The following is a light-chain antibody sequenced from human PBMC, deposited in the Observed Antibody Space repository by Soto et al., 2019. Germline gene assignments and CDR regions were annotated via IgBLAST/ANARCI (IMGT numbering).Light chain of an antibody. Sequence: SYELTQPPSVSVSPGQTARITCSGDALPKQYAYWYQQKPGQAPVLVIYKDSERPSGIPERFSGSSSGTTVTLTISGVQAEDYSDYYCQSADSSGTFYVSGTGTNVTVL. J-gene: IGLJ1*01. V-gene: IGLV3-25*03. CDR2: KDS. CDR1: ALPKQY. CDR3: QSADSSGTFYV.